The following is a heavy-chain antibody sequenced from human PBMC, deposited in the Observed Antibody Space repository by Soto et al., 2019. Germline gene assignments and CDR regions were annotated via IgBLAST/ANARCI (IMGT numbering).Heavy chain of an antibody. CDR1: GYTFTSYY. D-gene: IGHD1-7*01. CDR2: INPSGGST. Sequence: ASVKVSFKSSGYTFTSYYMHWVRQAPGQGLEWMGIINPSGGSTSYAQKFQGRVTMTRDTSTSTVYMELSSLRSEDTAVYYCARVGNWNYLWYYYYGMDVWGQGTTVTVSS. V-gene: IGHV1-46*01. J-gene: IGHJ6*02. CDR3: ARVGNWNYLWYYYYGMDV.